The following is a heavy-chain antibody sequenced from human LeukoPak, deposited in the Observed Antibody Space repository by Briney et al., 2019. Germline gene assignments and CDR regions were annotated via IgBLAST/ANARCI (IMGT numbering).Heavy chain of an antibody. Sequence: GGSLRLSCAASGFTFSSYAMSWVRQAPGKGLEWVSAIGGSGGSTYYADSVKGRFTISRDNSKNTLYLQMNSLRAEDTAVYYCAKGYYYDSSFDAFDIWGQGTMVTVSS. J-gene: IGHJ3*02. D-gene: IGHD3-22*01. CDR3: AKGYYYDSSFDAFDI. CDR1: GFTFSSYA. V-gene: IGHV3-23*01. CDR2: IGGSGGST.